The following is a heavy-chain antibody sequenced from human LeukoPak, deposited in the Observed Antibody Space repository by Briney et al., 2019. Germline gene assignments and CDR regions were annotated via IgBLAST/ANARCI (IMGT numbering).Heavy chain of an antibody. CDR3: ARNLLAAAGGFDY. V-gene: IGHV5-51*01. J-gene: IGHJ4*02. D-gene: IGHD6-13*01. CDR1: GYSFTSYW. CDR2: IYPGDSDT. Sequence: GESQKISCKGSGYSFTSYWIGWVRQMPGKGLEWMGIIYPGDSDTRYSPSFQGQVTISADKSISTAYLQWSSLKASDTAMYYCARNLLAAAGGFDYWGQGTLVTVSS.